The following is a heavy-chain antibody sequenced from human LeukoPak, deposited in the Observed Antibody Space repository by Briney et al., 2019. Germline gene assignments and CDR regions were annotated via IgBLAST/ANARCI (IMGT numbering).Heavy chain of an antibody. D-gene: IGHD1-26*01. CDR1: GGSISSGDYY. CDR3: ARYCPGAGDAFDI. CDR2: IYYSGST. Sequence: PSQTLSLTCTVSGGSISSGDYYWSWIRQPSGKGLEWIGYIYYSGSTYYNPSLKSRVTISVDTSKNQFSLKLSSVTAADTAVYYCARYCPGAGDAFDIWGQGTMVTVSS. J-gene: IGHJ3*02. V-gene: IGHV4-30-4*01.